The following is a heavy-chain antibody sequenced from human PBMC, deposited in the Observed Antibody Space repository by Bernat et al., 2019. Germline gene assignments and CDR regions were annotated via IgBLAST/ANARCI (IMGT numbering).Heavy chain of an antibody. CDR3: ARADYGDYAFNFDY. Sequence: QVQLVESGGGVVQPGRSLRLSCAASGFTFSSYGMHWVRQAPGKGLEWVAVISYDGSNKYYADSVKGRFTISRDNSKNTLYLQMNSLRAEDTAVYYCARADYGDYAFNFDYWGQGTLVTVSS. D-gene: IGHD4-17*01. CDR1: GFTFSSYG. CDR2: ISYDGSNK. J-gene: IGHJ4*02. V-gene: IGHV3-30*03.